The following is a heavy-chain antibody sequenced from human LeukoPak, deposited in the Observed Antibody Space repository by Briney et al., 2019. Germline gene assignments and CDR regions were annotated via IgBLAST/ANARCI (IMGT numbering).Heavy chain of an antibody. V-gene: IGHV1-18*04. D-gene: IGHD6-19*01. CDR3: AREGIAVAGSRSYGMDV. CDR2: ISAYNGNT. Sequence: ASVKVSCKASGYTFTNYGISWVRRAPGQGLEWMGWISAYNGNTNYAQKLQGRVTMTTDTSTSTAYMELRSLRSDDTAVYYCAREGIAVAGSRSYGMDVWGQGTTVTVSS. CDR1: GYTFTNYG. J-gene: IGHJ6*02.